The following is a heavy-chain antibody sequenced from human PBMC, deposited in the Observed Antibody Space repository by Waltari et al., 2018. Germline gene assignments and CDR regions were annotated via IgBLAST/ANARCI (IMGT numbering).Heavy chain of an antibody. J-gene: IGHJ6*02. D-gene: IGHD6-13*01. CDR1: GFTFSSYG. CDR3: AKDTSSSFYYYYGMDV. Sequence: QVQLVESGGGVVQPGGSLRLSCAASGFTFSSYGMHWVRQAPGKGLEWVAFIRYDGSNKYYADSVKGRFTISRDNSKNTLYLQMNSLRAEDTAVYYCAKDTSSSFYYYYGMDVWGQGTTVTVSS. V-gene: IGHV3-30*02. CDR2: IRYDGSNK.